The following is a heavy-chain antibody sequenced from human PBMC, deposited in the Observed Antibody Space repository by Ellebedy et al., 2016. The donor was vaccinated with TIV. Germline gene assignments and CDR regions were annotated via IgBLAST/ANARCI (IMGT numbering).Heavy chain of an antibody. CDR2: IIPIFGTA. V-gene: IGHV1-69*13. D-gene: IGHD5-24*01. CDR1: GGTFSTYA. Sequence: AASVKVSCKVSGGTFSTYAINWVRQAPGQGLEWMGGIIPIFGTANYALKFQGRVTITADESTSTAYMELSSVRSEDTALYYCVREGEEMATAAYEYWGQGTLVTVSS. J-gene: IGHJ4*02. CDR3: VREGEEMATAAYEY.